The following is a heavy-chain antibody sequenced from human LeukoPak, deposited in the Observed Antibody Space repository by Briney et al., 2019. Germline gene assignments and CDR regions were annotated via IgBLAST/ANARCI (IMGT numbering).Heavy chain of an antibody. J-gene: IGHJ5*02. CDR2: ISSSSSYI. Sequence: GGSLRLSCAASGFTFSSYSMNWVRQAPGKGLEWVSSISSSSSYIYYADSVKGRFTISRDNSKNTLYLQMNSLGAEDTAVYYCARDSYSGYDLNWFDPWGQGTLVTVSS. D-gene: IGHD5-12*01. V-gene: IGHV3-21*04. CDR1: GFTFSSYS. CDR3: ARDSYSGYDLNWFDP.